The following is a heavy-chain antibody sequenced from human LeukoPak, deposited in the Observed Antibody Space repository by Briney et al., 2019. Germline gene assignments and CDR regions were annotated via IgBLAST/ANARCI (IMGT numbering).Heavy chain of an antibody. CDR3: PREQSYGQFFDF. V-gene: IGHV4-59*01. Sequence: SETLSLTCTVSGGSISSYYWSWIRQPPGKGLEWIGYIYYSGSTNYNPSLKSRVTISVDTSKNQFSLKLSSVTAADTAVYYCPREQSYGQFFDFWAQGTLVTVSS. D-gene: IGHD5-18*01. CDR2: IYYSGST. CDR1: GGSISSYY. J-gene: IGHJ4*02.